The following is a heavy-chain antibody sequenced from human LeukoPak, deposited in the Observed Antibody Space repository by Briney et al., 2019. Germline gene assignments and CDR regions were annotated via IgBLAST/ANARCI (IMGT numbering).Heavy chain of an antibody. CDR2: ISSSGSTI. Sequence: GGSLRLSCAASGFTFSSYEMNWVRQAPGKGLEWVSYISSSGSTIYYADSVKGRFTISRDNAKNSLYLQMNSLRAEDTAVYYCAKGTGRFYVTDFDYWGQGTLVTVSS. CDR3: AKGTGRFYVTDFDY. CDR1: GFTFSSYE. V-gene: IGHV3-48*03. J-gene: IGHJ4*02. D-gene: IGHD2/OR15-2a*01.